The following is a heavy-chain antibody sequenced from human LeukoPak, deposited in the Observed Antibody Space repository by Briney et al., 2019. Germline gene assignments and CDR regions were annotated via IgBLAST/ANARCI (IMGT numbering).Heavy chain of an antibody. D-gene: IGHD3-9*01. CDR1: GFTFSSYS. Sequence: GGSLRLSCAASGFTFSSYSMNWVRQAPGKGLEWVSSISSSSSYIYYADSVKGRFTISRDNAKNSLYLQMNSLRAEDTAVYYCARASYDILTGYQLPFDYWGQGTLVTVSS. J-gene: IGHJ4*02. CDR3: ARASYDILTGYQLPFDY. CDR2: ISSSSSYI. V-gene: IGHV3-21*01.